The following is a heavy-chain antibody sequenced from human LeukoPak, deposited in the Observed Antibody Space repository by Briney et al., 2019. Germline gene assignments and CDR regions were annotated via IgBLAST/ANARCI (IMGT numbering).Heavy chain of an antibody. Sequence: GASVKVSCKASGGTFSSYAISWVRQAPGQGLEWMGGIIPIFGTANYAQKFQGRVTITADGSTSTAYMELSSLRSEDTAVYYCARGSRGYCSSTSCSSYYYYYYYMDVWGKGTTVTVSS. CDR2: IIPIFGTA. D-gene: IGHD2-2*01. J-gene: IGHJ6*03. CDR3: ARGSRGYCSSTSCSSYYYYYYYMDV. V-gene: IGHV1-69*01. CDR1: GGTFSSYA.